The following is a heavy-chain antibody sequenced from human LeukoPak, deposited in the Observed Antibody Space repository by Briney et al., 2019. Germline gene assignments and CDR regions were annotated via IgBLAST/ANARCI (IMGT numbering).Heavy chain of an antibody. J-gene: IGHJ6*03. CDR3: ARGRRYCSGGSCYSKANYYYYYMDV. Sequence: GGSLRLSCVASGFTFSSYWMTWVRQAPGKGLEWVAYINPDGTGKDYVDSVKGRFTISRDNAKKSLYLQMNSLRAEDTAVYYCARGRRYCSGGSCYSKANYYYYYMDVWGKGTTVTISS. CDR2: INPDGTGK. CDR1: GFTFSSYW. D-gene: IGHD2-15*01. V-gene: IGHV3-7*03.